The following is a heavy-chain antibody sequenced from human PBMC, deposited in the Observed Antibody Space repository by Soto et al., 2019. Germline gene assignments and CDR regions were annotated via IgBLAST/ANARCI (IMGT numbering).Heavy chain of an antibody. CDR3: AREGVQHGSGPYYYYGMDV. J-gene: IGHJ6*02. CDR1: GFTFSSYS. CDR2: ISSSSSYI. Sequence: EVQLVESGGGLVKPGGSLRLSCAASGFTFSSYSMNWVRQAPGQGLEWVSSISSSSSYIYYADSVKGRFTISRDNAKNSLYLQMNSLRAEDTAVYYCAREGVQHGSGPYYYYGMDVWGQGTTVTVS. D-gene: IGHD3-10*01. V-gene: IGHV3-21*01.